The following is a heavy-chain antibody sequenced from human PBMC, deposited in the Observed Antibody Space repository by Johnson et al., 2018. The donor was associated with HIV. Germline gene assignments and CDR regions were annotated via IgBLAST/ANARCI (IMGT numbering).Heavy chain of an antibody. CDR2: INWNGGST. CDR1: GFTFDDYD. Sequence: VQLVESGGGVIRPGGSLRLSCAASGFTFDDYDMSWVRQAPGMGLEWVSGINWNGGSTGYADSVKGRFTIPRDNAKNSLYLQMNSLRAEDTALYYCARNTRITIFGVVIRHDAFDIWGQGTMVTVSS. CDR3: ARNTRITIFGVVIRHDAFDI. D-gene: IGHD3-3*01. J-gene: IGHJ3*02. V-gene: IGHV3-20*04.